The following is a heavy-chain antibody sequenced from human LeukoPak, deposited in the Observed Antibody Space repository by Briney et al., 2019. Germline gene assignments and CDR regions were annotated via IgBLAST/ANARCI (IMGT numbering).Heavy chain of an antibody. D-gene: IGHD2-21*02. J-gene: IGHJ4*02. CDR2: INHSGST. Sequence: SETLSLTCAVYGGSFSGYYWNWIRQPPGKGLEWIGEINHSGSTNYNPSLKSRVTISVDTSKNQFSLKLSSVTAADTAVYYCARAAIVVVTAEEGTFDYWGQGTLVTVSS. CDR3: ARAAIVVVTAEEGTFDY. CDR1: GGSFSGYY. V-gene: IGHV4-34*01.